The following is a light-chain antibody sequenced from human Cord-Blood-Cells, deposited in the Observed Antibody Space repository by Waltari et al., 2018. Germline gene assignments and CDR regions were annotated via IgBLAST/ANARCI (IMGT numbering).Light chain of an antibody. CDR3: QQYGSSPFT. V-gene: IGKV3-20*01. CDR2: GAS. J-gene: IGKJ3*01. Sequence: EIALTQSPGTLSLSPGERATLSCRASQSGSSSYLAWYQQKPGQAPRLLIYGASSRATGIPDRFSGSGSGTDFTLTISRLEPEDFAVYYCQQYGSSPFTFGPGTKVDIK. CDR1: QSGSSSY.